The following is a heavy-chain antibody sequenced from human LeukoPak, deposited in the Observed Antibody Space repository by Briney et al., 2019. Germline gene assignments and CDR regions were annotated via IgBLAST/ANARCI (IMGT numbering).Heavy chain of an antibody. CDR3: ATAVFSVVAGPFAFDI. D-gene: IGHD6-19*01. J-gene: IGHJ3*02. V-gene: IGHV1-24*01. Sequence: ASVKVSCKVSGYTLTELSMHWVRQAPGKGLEWMGGFDPEDGETIYAQKFQGRVTMTEDTSTDTAYMELSSLRSEDTAVYYCATAVFSVVAGPFAFDIWGQGTMVTVSS. CDR2: FDPEDGET. CDR1: GYTLTELS.